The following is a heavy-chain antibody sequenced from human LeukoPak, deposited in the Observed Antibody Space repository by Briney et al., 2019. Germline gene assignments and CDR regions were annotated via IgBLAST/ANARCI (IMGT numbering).Heavy chain of an antibody. CDR2: IYYSGST. V-gene: IGHV4-59*01. CDR3: ARGDIVVVPAAIPNWFDP. J-gene: IGHJ5*02. CDR1: GGSISSYY. Sequence: SETLSLTCTVSGGSISSYYWSWIRQPPGKGLEWIGYIYYSGSTNYNPSLKSRVTISVDTSKNQFSLKLSSVTAADTAVYYCARGDIVVVPAAIPNWFDPWGQGTLVTVSS. D-gene: IGHD2-2*02.